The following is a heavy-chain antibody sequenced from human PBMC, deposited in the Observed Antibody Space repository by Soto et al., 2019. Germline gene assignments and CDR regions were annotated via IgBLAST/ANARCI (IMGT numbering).Heavy chain of an antibody. CDR2: INAHNGNT. D-gene: IGHD3-16*01. CDR3: ARDPALGGPFDY. J-gene: IGHJ4*02. V-gene: IGHV1-18*01. Sequence: QVQLVQSGAEVKKPGASVKVSCKASGYTFTSYGISWVRQAPGQGLEWMGWINAHNGNTKYAQKVQGRVTMTTDTSTSTAYMELRSLRSDDTAVYYCARDPALGGPFDYRGLGTLVTVSS. CDR1: GYTFTSYG.